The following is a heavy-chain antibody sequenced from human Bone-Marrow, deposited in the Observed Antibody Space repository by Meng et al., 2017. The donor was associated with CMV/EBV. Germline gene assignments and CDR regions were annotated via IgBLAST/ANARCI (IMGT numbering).Heavy chain of an antibody. J-gene: IGHJ6*02. Sequence: GESLKISCAASGFTFSSYAMHWVRQAPGKGLEWVAVISYDGSNKYYADSVKGRFTISRDNSKNTLYLQMNSLRAEDTAVYYCASLPTIAYYYYGMDVWGQGTTVTFSS. V-gene: IGHV3-30-3*01. CDR2: ISYDGSNK. D-gene: IGHD4/OR15-4a*01. CDR3: ASLPTIAYYYYGMDV. CDR1: GFTFSSYA.